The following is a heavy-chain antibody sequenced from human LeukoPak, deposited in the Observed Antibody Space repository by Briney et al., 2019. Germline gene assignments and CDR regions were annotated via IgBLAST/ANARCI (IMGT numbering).Heavy chain of an antibody. CDR3: ARGGAARLHFQN. CDR1: GGSISTYY. V-gene: IGHV4-59*01. Sequence: SETLSLTCTVSGGSISTYYWDWIRQPPGKGLEWIGYIYHSGSTNYNPSLQSRVTISVDTSKNQFSLNLNSVTAADTAVYYCARGGAARLHFQNWGQGTLVTVSS. J-gene: IGHJ1*01. CDR2: IYHSGST. D-gene: IGHD6-6*01.